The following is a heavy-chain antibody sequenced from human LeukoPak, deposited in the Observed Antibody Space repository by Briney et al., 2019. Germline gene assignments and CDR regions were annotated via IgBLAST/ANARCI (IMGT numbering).Heavy chain of an antibody. Sequence: PGGSLRLSCAASGFTFSSYSMNWVRQAPGKGLEWVSYISSSTSTIYYAESVKGRFTISRDNAKDSLYLQMNSLRAEDTAVYYCARSSTGWYFLYWGQGTLVTVSS. CDR3: ARSSTGWYFLY. V-gene: IGHV3-48*01. D-gene: IGHD6-19*01. J-gene: IGHJ4*02. CDR1: GFTFSSYS. CDR2: ISSSTSTI.